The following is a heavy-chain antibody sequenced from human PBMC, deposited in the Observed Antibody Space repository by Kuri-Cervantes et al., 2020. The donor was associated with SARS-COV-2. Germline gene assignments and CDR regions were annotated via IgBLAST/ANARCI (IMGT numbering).Heavy chain of an antibody. V-gene: IGHV1-69*01. J-gene: IGHJ6*02. CDR3: ARDLVDSSGWSNYYYYYGMDV. CDR1: GGTFSSYA. CDR2: IIPIFGTA. Sequence: VKVSCKASGGTFSSYAISWVRQAPGQGLEWMGGIIPIFGTANYAQKFQGRVTITADESTSTAYMELSSLRSEDTAVYYCARDLVDSSGWSNYYYYYGMDVWGQGTMVTVSS. D-gene: IGHD6-19*01.